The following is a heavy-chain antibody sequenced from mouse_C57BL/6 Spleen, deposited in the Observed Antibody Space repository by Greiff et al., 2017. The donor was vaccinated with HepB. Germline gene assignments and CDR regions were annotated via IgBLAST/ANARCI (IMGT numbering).Heavy chain of an antibody. CDR2: IYPGDGDT. J-gene: IGHJ4*01. Sequence: QVQLKQSGAELVKPGASVKISCKASGYAFSSYWMNWVKQRPGKGLEWIGQIYPGDGDTKYNGKFKGKATLTADKSSSTAFMHLSSLTSEDSAVYFCARKKGGYVVGAMDYWGQGTSVTVSS. V-gene: IGHV1-80*01. CDR1: GYAFSSYW. CDR3: ARKKGGYVVGAMDY. D-gene: IGHD2-2*01.